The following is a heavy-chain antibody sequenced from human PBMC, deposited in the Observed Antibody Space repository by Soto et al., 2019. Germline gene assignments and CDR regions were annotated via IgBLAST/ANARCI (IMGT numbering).Heavy chain of an antibody. D-gene: IGHD6-13*01. Sequence: GGSLRLSCAASEFTFSSYSMNWVRQAPGKGLEWVSYISSTSSTIYYADSVKGRFTISRDNAKNSLYLQMNSLRAEDTAVYYCARLEGSTWSPYYYYMDVWGKGTTVTVSS. CDR3: ARLEGSTWSPYYYYMDV. J-gene: IGHJ6*03. CDR1: EFTFSSYS. CDR2: ISSTSSTI. V-gene: IGHV3-48*01.